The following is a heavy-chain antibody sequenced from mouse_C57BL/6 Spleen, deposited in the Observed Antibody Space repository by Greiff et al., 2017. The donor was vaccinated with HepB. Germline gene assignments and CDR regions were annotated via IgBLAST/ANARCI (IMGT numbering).Heavy chain of an antibody. D-gene: IGHD2-14*01. V-gene: IGHV6-6*01. CDR2: LRNKANNHAT. CDR1: GFTFSDAW. CDR3: TRRGVRRGGYAMDY. J-gene: IGHJ4*01. Sequence: DVKLVESGGGLVQPGGSMKLSCAASGFTFSDAWMDWVRQSPEKGLEWVAELRNKANNHATYYAESVKGRFTISRYDSKSSVYLQMNSLRAEDTGIYYCTRRGVRRGGYAMDYWGQGTSVTVSS.